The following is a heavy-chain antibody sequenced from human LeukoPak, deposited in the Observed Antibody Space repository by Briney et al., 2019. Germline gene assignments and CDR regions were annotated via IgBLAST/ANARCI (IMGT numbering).Heavy chain of an antibody. V-gene: IGHV1-69*04. CDR3: ARGGYSGSYSDY. J-gene: IGHJ4*02. CDR2: IIPILGIA. CDR1: GGTFSSYA. D-gene: IGHD1-26*01. Sequence: SVKVSCKASGGTFSSYAISWVRQAPGQGLEWMGRIIPILGIANYAQKFQVRVTITADKSTSTAYMELSSLRSEDTAVYYCARGGYSGSYSDYWGQGTLVTVSS.